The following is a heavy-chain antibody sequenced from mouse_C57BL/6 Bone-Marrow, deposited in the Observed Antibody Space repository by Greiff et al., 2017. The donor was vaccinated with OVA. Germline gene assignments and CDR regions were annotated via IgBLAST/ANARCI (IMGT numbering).Heavy chain of an antibody. CDR3: ARPPITTVVALWAGDY. Sequence: DVMLVESGGDLVKPGGSLKLSCAASGFTFSSYGMSWVRQTPDKRLEWVATISSGGSYTYYPDSVKGRFTISRDNAKNTLYLQMSSLKSEDTAMYYCARPPITTVVALWAGDYWGQGTSVTVSS. V-gene: IGHV5-6*02. CDR2: ISSGGSYT. D-gene: IGHD1-1*01. CDR1: GFTFSSYG. J-gene: IGHJ4*01.